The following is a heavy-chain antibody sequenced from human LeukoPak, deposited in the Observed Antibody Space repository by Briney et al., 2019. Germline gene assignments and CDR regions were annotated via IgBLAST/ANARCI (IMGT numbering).Heavy chain of an antibody. J-gene: IGHJ5*02. CDR2: ISAYNGNT. Sequence: VASVKVSCKASGYTFTSYGISWVRQAPGQGLEWMGWISAYNGNTNYAQKLQGRVTMTTDTSTSIAYMELRSLRSDDTAVYYCARVSSSSLDNWFDPWGQGTLVTVSS. CDR1: GYTFTSYG. D-gene: IGHD6-13*01. V-gene: IGHV1-18*01. CDR3: ARVSSSSLDNWFDP.